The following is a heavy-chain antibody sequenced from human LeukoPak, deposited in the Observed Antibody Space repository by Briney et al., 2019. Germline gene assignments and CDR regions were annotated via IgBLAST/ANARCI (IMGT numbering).Heavy chain of an antibody. CDR2: INAGNGNT. Sequence: ASVKVSCKASGYTFTSHAMHWVRQAPGQRLEWMGWINAGNGNTKYSQKFQGRVTITRDTSASTAYMELSSLRSEDTAVYYCARVVSWYHYFDYWGQGTLVTVSS. CDR1: GYTFTSHA. CDR3: ARVVSWYHYFDY. V-gene: IGHV1-3*01. J-gene: IGHJ4*02. D-gene: IGHD6-13*01.